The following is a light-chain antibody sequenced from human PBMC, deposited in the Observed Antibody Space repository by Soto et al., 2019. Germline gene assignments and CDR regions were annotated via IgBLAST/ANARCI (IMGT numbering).Light chain of an antibody. CDR2: EDN. V-gene: IGLV1-51*02. Sequence: QSVLTQPPSVSAAPGQKVTISCSGTSSNIGNNYVSWYQHFPGTAPKLLIYEDNKRPSEIPDRFSGSKSGTSATLGITGLQTGDEADYYCGTWDNSLSIYVFATGTKLTV. J-gene: IGLJ1*01. CDR1: SSNIGNNY. CDR3: GTWDNSLSIYV.